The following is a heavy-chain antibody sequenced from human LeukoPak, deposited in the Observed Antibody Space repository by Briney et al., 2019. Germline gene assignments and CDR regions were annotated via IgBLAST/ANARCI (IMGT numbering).Heavy chain of an antibody. Sequence: PSETLSLTCTVSGGSISSYYWSWIRQPPGKGLEWIGYIYYSGSTNYNPSLKSRVTISVDTSKNQFSLKLSSVTAADTAVYYCARGVAYMYYFDYWGQGTLVTVSS. D-gene: IGHD3-16*01. CDR1: GGSISSYY. J-gene: IGHJ4*02. CDR3: ARGVAYMYYFDY. V-gene: IGHV4-59*01. CDR2: IYYSGST.